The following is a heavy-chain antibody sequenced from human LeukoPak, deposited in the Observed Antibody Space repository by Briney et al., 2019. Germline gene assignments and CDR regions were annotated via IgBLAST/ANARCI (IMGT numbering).Heavy chain of an antibody. D-gene: IGHD3-10*01. CDR3: ARETYYSSGNVYNRIDY. Sequence: ASVKVSCKASRGTFSSYAISWVRQAPGQGLEWMGWINPNSGGTNYAQKFQGRVTMTRDTSISTAYMELSRLTSDDTAVYFCARETYYSSGNVYNRIDYWGQGTLVTVSS. CDR1: RGTFSSYA. V-gene: IGHV1-2*02. CDR2: INPNSGGT. J-gene: IGHJ4*02.